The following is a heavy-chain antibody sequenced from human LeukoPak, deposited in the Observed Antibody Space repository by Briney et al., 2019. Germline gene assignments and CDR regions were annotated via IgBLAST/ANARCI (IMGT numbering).Heavy chain of an antibody. D-gene: IGHD3-3*01. J-gene: IGHJ6*02. CDR3: AKGTDDFWGGYPRLVSYYYYGMDV. Sequence: GGSLRLSCAASGFTFSSYAMSWVRQAPGKGLEWVSAISGSGGSTYYADSVKGRFTISRDNSKNTLYLQMNSLRAEDTAVYYCAKGTDDFWGGYPRLVSYYYYGMDVWGQGTTVTVSS. CDR2: ISGSGGST. CDR1: GFTFSSYA. V-gene: IGHV3-23*01.